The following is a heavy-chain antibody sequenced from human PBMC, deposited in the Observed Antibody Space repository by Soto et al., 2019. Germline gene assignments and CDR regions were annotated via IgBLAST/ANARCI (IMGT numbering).Heavy chain of an antibody. J-gene: IGHJ4*02. D-gene: IGHD3-22*01. V-gene: IGHV3-23*01. CDR3: AKAPWYYDSSGYYYVEDY. CDR2: ISGSGGST. Sequence: PRLSCAASGFTFSSYAMSWVRQAPGKGLEWVSAISGSGGSTYYADSVKGRFTISRDNSKNTLYLQMNSLRAEDTAVYYCAKAPWYYDSSGYYYVEDYWGQGTLVTVSS. CDR1: GFTFSSYA.